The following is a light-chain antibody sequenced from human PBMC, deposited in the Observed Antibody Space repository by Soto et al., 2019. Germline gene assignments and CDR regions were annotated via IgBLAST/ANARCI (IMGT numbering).Light chain of an antibody. V-gene: IGKV3-15*01. J-gene: IGKJ5*01. CDR3: QHYHGWPIT. CDR1: QSVSSH. Sequence: EIVFTQSPATQSLSPGERATLSCRASQSVSSHLAWYEHKPGQAPRLLFYDASTRDTGIPARFSGSGSGTEFTLTISSLQYEDFAVYYCQHYHGWPITFGRGTRLEIK. CDR2: DAS.